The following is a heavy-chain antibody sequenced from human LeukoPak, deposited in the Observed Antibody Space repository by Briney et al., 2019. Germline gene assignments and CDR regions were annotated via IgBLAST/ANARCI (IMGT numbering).Heavy chain of an antibody. CDR2: ISSNSKYT. CDR3: ARDNGNKYYFGY. CDR1: GFMFSDYF. J-gene: IGHJ4*02. Sequence: GGSLRLSCAASGFMFSDYFMSWIRQAPGKELEWISYISSNSKYTKYADSVKGRFTISRDNAKKSLYLQMNSLRAEETAVYYCARDNGNKYYFGYWGQGTLVTVSS. D-gene: IGHD2-8*01. V-gene: IGHV3-11*05.